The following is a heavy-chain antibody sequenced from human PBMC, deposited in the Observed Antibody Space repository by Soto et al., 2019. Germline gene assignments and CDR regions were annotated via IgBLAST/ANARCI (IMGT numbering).Heavy chain of an antibody. V-gene: IGHV3-33*01. J-gene: IGHJ6*02. D-gene: IGHD6-19*01. CDR1: GFTFSGHA. CDR3: ARDGQGLAPYALDF. CDR2: IWYDGSNK. Sequence: QVQLVESGGGVAQPGRSLRLSCTVSGFTFSGHAMHWVRQAPGKGLEWVTQIWYDGSNKYYAESVKGRFTISRDNSKNTLYLQMNSLRVEDTAVYYCARDGQGLAPYALDFWVQGTSVTVSS.